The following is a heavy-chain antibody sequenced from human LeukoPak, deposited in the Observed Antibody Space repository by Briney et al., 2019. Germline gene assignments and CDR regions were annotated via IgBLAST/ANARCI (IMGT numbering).Heavy chain of an antibody. D-gene: IGHD4/OR15-4a*01. CDR3: LTIVETTIDAFDI. Sequence: GGSLRLSCAPSGFTVSSNYMSWVRQAPGKGLEWVSVIYSGGSTYYADSVKGRFTISRDNAKSTLYLQMNSLRAENTAVYYCLTIVETTIDAFDIWGQGTKVTVSS. CDR1: GFTVSSNY. CDR2: IYSGGST. V-gene: IGHV3-53*01. J-gene: IGHJ3*02.